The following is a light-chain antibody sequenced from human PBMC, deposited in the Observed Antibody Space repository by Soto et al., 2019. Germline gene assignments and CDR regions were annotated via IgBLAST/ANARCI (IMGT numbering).Light chain of an antibody. CDR1: QDIKTS. Sequence: DIPMTQSPSSLSASVGARVSITCQASQDIKTSLRWFQQKPGRAPKLLIYGASNLETGVPSRFRGSGSGTDFTFTISSLQPEDIATYYCKHYATLPPFTFGPGTKLDIK. CDR3: KHYATLPPFT. CDR2: GAS. J-gene: IGKJ3*01. V-gene: IGKV1-33*01.